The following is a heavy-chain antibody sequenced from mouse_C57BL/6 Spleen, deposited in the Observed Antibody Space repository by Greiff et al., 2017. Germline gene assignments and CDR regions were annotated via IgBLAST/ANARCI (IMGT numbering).Heavy chain of an antibody. CDR3: ARRGYGSSYGYFDV. V-gene: IGHV5-15*01. D-gene: IGHD1-1*01. CDR2: ISNLAYSI. CDR1: GFTFSDYG. J-gene: IGHJ1*03. Sequence: EVQGVESGGGLVQPGGSLKLSCAASGFTFSDYGMAWVRQAPRKGPEWVAFISNLAYSIYYADNVTGRFTISRENAKNTLYLEMSSLRSEDTAMYYCARRGYGSSYGYFDVWGTGTTVTVSS.